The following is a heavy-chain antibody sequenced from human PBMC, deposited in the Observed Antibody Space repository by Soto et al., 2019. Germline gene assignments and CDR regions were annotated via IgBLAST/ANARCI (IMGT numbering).Heavy chain of an antibody. V-gene: IGHV5-51*01. CDR1: GYSFTSYW. J-gene: IGHJ6*02. CDR3: ARHGRWIAAPANYYYGMDV. CDR2: IYPGDSDT. Sequence: GESLKISCKGSGYSFTSYWIGWVRQMPGKGLEWMGIIYPGDSDTRYSPSFQGQVTISADKSISTAYLQWSSLKASDTAMYYWARHGRWIAAPANYYYGMDVWGQGTTVTVSS. D-gene: IGHD2-15*01.